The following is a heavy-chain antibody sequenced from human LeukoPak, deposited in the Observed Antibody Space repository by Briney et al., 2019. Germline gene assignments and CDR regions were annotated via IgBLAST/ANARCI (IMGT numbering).Heavy chain of an antibody. V-gene: IGHV4-34*01. J-gene: IGHJ4*02. CDR3: ARHPVAPVAGYYFDY. D-gene: IGHD6-19*01. CDR2: INHSGST. CDR1: GGSFSGYY. Sequence: KASETLSLTCAVYGGSFSGYYWSWIRQPPGKGLEWIGEINHSGSTNYNPSLKSRVTISVDTSKNQFSLKLSSVTAADTAVYYCARHPVAPVAGYYFDYWGQGTLVTVSS.